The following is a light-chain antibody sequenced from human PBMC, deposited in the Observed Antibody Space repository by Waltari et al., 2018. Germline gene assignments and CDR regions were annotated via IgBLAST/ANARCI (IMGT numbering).Light chain of an antibody. CDR1: QGIRVD. Sequence: DIQMTQSPSSLSASVGDRVTITCRASQGIRVDLGWYQQKPGRAPKRLIYAASRLQSGVPSRFSGSGSGTEFTLTISSLEPEDFGTYYCLQHNSYPFTFGPGTKVDIE. CDR3: LQHNSYPFT. J-gene: IGKJ3*01. V-gene: IGKV1-17*01. CDR2: AAS.